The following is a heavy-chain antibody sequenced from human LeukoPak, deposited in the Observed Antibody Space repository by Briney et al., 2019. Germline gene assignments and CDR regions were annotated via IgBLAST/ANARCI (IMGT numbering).Heavy chain of an antibody. J-gene: IGHJ4*02. V-gene: IGHV3-30*02. CDR3: ATGRGVPGYQYFDH. CDR2: IEYDGSQK. D-gene: IGHD3-10*01. CDR1: GAAFGFTFSGYG. Sequence: GGSLRLSCAASGAAFGFTFSGYGMHWVRQAPGKGLEWVAFIEYDGSQKHFADSVKGRFTISRDNSANTLYLQLNSLRVEDTAVYYCATGRGVPGYQYFDHWGQGTLVTVSS.